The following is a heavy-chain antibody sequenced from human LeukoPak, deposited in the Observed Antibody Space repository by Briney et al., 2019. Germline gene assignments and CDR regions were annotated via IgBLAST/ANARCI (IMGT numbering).Heavy chain of an antibody. CDR3: ARVHAISYYYGMDV. D-gene: IGHD2-8*01. CDR2: IYYSRST. J-gene: IGHJ6*02. Sequence: SETLSLTCTVSGGSISSSSYYWGWIRQPPGKGLEWIGSIYYSRSTFYNPSLKSRLTISVDMSKNQFSLKLSSVTAADTAVYYCARVHAISYYYGMDVWGQGTTVTVSS. CDR1: GGSISSSSYY. V-gene: IGHV4-39*07.